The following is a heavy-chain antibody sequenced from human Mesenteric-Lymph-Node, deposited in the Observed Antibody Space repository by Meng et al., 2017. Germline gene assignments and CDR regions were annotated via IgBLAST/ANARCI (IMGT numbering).Heavy chain of an antibody. CDR2: IDPKRGGT. J-gene: IGHJ5*02. CDR3: ARDVLNNWFDP. D-gene: IGHD3-16*01. CDR1: GYTFTDHY. Sequence: QVQLVQSGAEVKKPGASVKVSCKASGYTFTDHYMHWVRQAPGQGLEWMGRIDPKRGGTKYAQKFQGRVTMTRDTSISTAYMELSRLRSDDTAVYYCARDVLNNWFDPWGQGTLVTCYS. V-gene: IGHV1-2*06.